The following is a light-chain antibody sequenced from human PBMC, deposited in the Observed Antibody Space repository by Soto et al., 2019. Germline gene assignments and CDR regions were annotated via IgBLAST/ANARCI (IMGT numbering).Light chain of an antibody. V-gene: IGKV3-11*01. CDR2: DAS. CDR3: QQRSSWPRT. J-gene: IGKJ1*01. CDR1: QSVSTY. Sequence: EILLTQSPATLSLSPGDRATLACRASQSVSTYLAWYQQKPGQAPRVVIYDASNRATGIPPRFSGSGSGTDFTLTISSLEPEDFAVYYCQQRSSWPRTFGQGTKVDIK.